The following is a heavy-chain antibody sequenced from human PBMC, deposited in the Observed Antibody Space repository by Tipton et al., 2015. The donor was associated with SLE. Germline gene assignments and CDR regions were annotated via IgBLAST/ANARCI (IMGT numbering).Heavy chain of an antibody. V-gene: IGHV3-21*03. Sequence: QLVQSGGGLVKPGGSLRLSCATSGFTFDDYGMHWVRQAPGKGLEWVSSISGSGNYIYYADSAKGRLTISRDNAKNSLSLQMNSLRAEDTAVYYCARDGGPYRDYWGQGTLVTVSS. D-gene: IGHD3-16*01. CDR1: GFTFDDYG. CDR3: ARDGGPYRDY. CDR2: ISGSGNYI. J-gene: IGHJ4*02.